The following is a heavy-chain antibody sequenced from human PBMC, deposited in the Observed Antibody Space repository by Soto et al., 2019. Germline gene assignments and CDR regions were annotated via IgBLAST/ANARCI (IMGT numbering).Heavy chain of an antibody. D-gene: IGHD2-15*01. Sequence: SETLSLTCTVSGGSISSGCYYWSWIRQHPGKGLEWIGYIYYSGSTYYNPSLKSRVTISVDTSKNQFSLKLSSVTAADTAVYYCARAGYCSGGSCYSLYYFDYWGQGTLVTVSS. CDR3: ARAGYCSGGSCYSLYYFDY. CDR2: IYYSGST. J-gene: IGHJ4*02. CDR1: GGSISSGCYY. V-gene: IGHV4-31*03.